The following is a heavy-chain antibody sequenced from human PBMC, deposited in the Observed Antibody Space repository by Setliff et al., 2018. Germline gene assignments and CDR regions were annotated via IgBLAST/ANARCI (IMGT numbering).Heavy chain of an antibody. D-gene: IGHD1-26*01. CDR1: GDSISSNSHY. Sequence: PSETLSLTCIVSGDSISSNSHYWGWIRQPPGKGLEWIGTIYYSATTYCNPSLKSRVTISVDTSKNQFSLRLSSVTAADTAVYYCAAPGGGSYRFWGQGTLVTVSS. V-gene: IGHV4-39*01. CDR3: AAPGGGSYRF. CDR2: IYYSATT. J-gene: IGHJ4*02.